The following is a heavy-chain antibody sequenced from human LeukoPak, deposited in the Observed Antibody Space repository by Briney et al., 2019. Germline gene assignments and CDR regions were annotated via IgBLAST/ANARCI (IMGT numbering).Heavy chain of an antibody. CDR3: ARDKALSGSYYLYYFDY. J-gene: IGHJ4*02. D-gene: IGHD1-26*01. CDR2: ISAYNGNT. V-gene: IGHV1-18*01. CDR1: GYTFTSYG. Sequence: ASVKVSCKASGYTFTSYGISWVRQAPGQGLEWMGWISAYNGNTNYAQKLQGRVTMTTDTSTSTAYMGLRSLRSDDTAVYYCARDKALSGSYYLYYFDYWGQGTLVTVSS.